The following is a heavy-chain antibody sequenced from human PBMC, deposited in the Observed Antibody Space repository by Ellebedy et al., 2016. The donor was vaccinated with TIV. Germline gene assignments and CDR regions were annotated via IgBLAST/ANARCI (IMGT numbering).Heavy chain of an antibody. D-gene: IGHD4-17*01. CDR1: GFTFSPYA. J-gene: IGHJ3*02. CDR2: INQDGSDK. V-gene: IGHV3-7*01. CDR3: ATDGSYGDYRSPTHAFVM. Sequence: GGSLRLSCAASGFTFSPYAMNWVRQAPGKGLEWVANINQDGSDKYYEDSVKGRFTIARDNAKNSLFLQMSSLRVEDTAVYYCATDGSYGDYRSPTHAFVMWGQGTMVAVSS.